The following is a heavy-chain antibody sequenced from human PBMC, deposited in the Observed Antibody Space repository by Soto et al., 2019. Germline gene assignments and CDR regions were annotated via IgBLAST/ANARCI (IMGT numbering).Heavy chain of an antibody. V-gene: IGHV1-69*06. D-gene: IGHD3-10*01. Sequence: QVQLVQSGAEVKKPGSSVKVSCKASGGTFSSYAISWVRQAPGQGLEWMGGIIPIFGTANYAQKLQGRVTMTTDTSTSTAYMELRSLRSDDTAVYYCARDRYGSLRPDYWGQGTLVTVSS. CDR2: IIPIFGTA. J-gene: IGHJ4*02. CDR3: ARDRYGSLRPDY. CDR1: GGTFSSYA.